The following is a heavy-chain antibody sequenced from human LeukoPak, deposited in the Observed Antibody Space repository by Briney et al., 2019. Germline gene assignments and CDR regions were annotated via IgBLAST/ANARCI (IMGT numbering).Heavy chain of an antibody. CDR3: AKGFWSGYSVSFDY. J-gene: IGHJ4*02. CDR1: GFTVSSNY. V-gene: IGHV3-30*02. D-gene: IGHD3-3*01. CDR2: IRYDGSNK. Sequence: GGSLRLSCAAFGFTVSSNYMTWVRQAPGKGLEWVAFIRYDGSNKYYADSVKGRFTISRDNSKNTLYLQMNSLRAEDTAVYYCAKGFWSGYSVSFDYWGQGTLVTVSS.